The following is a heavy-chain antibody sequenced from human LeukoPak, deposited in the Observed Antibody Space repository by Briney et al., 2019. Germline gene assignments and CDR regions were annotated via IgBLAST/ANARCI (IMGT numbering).Heavy chain of an antibody. J-gene: IGHJ6*03. CDR1: GFTFSSYA. Sequence: PGGSLRLSCAASGFTFSSYAMSWVRQAPGKGLEWVSAISGSGGSTYYADSVKGRFTISRDNSKNTLYLQMNSLRVEDTAVYYCAKASVQLERRGKYYYYYYMDVWGKGTTVTVSS. CDR2: ISGSGGST. D-gene: IGHD1-1*01. V-gene: IGHV3-23*01. CDR3: AKASVQLERRGKYYYYYYMDV.